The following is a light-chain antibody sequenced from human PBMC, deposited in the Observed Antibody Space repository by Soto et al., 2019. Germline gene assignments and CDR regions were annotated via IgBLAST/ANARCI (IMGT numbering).Light chain of an antibody. J-gene: IGKJ3*01. CDR1: QSISSY. Sequence: DIQMTQSPSTLSASVGDRVTITCRASQSISSYLAWYQQKPGKAPKLLIYAASTLQSGVPSRFSGSGSGTDLTITISCLQSEDFEVYYCQQYNNWPPTFGPGTKVDIK. CDR2: AAS. CDR3: QQYNNWPPT. V-gene: IGKV1-9*01.